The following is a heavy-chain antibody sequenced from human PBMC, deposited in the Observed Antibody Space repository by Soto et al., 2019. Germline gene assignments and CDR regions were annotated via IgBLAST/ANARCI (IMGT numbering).Heavy chain of an antibody. CDR2: ISGSGGST. V-gene: IGHV3-23*01. Sequence: EVQLLESGGGLVQPGGSLRLSCAASGFTFSSYAMSWVRQAPGKGLEWVSAISGSGGSTYYADSVKGRFTISRDNSKNTLYLQMNSLRAEDTAVYYCAKGRAYCSGGSCYPLYYYYGMDVWGQGTTVTVSS. CDR3: AKGRAYCSGGSCYPLYYYYGMDV. J-gene: IGHJ6*02. CDR1: GFTFSSYA. D-gene: IGHD2-15*01.